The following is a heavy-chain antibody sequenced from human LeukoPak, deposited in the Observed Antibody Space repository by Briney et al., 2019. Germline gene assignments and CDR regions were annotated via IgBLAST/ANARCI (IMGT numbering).Heavy chain of an antibody. D-gene: IGHD4-17*01. Sequence: GAALKISLKGSGYRFTSYWIGWGRPMAGKGVEWMGIIYPVDSDPRYSLSFQGQVTISADKTISTAYLQWSSLKASDTAMYYCARGTADLGDYGFDPWGQGTLVTVSS. CDR1: GYRFTSYW. CDR2: IYPVDSDP. J-gene: IGHJ5*02. V-gene: IGHV5-51*01. CDR3: ARGTADLGDYGFDP.